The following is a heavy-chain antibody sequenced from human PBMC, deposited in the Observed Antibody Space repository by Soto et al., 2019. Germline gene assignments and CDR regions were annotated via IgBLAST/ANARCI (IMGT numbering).Heavy chain of an antibody. CDR2: IYPGDSDA. CDR3: ARSRVSTPRLEDPFDV. V-gene: IGHV5-51*01. J-gene: IGHJ3*01. Sequence: GESLKISCKGSGYSFTTYWLAWVRQMPGKGLEYMGIIYPGDSDARYSPSFQGQVTISADKSISTAYLQWTSLKASDTAIHYCARSRVSTPRLEDPFDVWGQGTMVTVSS. D-gene: IGHD5-12*01. CDR1: GYSFTTYW.